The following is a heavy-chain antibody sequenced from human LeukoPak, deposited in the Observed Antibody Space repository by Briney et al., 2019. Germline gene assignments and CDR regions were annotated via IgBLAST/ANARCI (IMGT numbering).Heavy chain of an antibody. D-gene: IGHD3-10*01. J-gene: IGHJ4*02. V-gene: IGHV3-33*01. CDR2: VWFDGSNK. CDR3: AREYGSVLGDY. Sequence: GRSLRLSCAASGSTFSSNGMHWVRQAPGKGLEWVAVVWFDGSNKYYADSVKGRFTITRDNSKNTLYLQMNSLRAEDTAVYYCAREYGSVLGDYWGQGTLVTVSS. CDR1: GSTFSSNG.